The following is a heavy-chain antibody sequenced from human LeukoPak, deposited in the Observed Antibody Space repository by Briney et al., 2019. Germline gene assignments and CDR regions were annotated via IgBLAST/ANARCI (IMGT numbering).Heavy chain of an antibody. CDR3: AAGRVGI. CDR2: ITATGSNT. Sequence: PGGSLRLSCAASGFTFGSYAMSWVRQAPGKGLEWVSGITATGSNTYYADSVKGRFTISRDNSKNRLYLQMNSLRGEDTAVYYCAAGRVGIWGQGTLVTVSS. D-gene: IGHD2-15*01. CDR1: GFTFGSYA. J-gene: IGHJ4*02. V-gene: IGHV3-23*01.